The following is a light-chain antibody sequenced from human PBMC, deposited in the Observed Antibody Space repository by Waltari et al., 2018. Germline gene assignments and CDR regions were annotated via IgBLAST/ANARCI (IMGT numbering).Light chain of an antibody. CDR3: CSYAGSSTHVL. V-gene: IGLV2-23*02. CDR1: SSDVGGYNY. CDR2: DVS. Sequence: QSALTQPASVSGSPGQSLTISCPGTSSDVGGYNYVSWYQQYPGKAPQLMIYDVSKRPSGVSNRFSGSKSGNTASLTISGLQAEDEADYYCCSYAGSSTHVLFGGGTKLTVL. J-gene: IGLJ2*01.